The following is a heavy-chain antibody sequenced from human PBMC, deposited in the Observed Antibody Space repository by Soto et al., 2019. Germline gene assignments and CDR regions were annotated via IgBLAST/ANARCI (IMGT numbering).Heavy chain of an antibody. CDR3: TRAPDGNNADY. Sequence: GGSLRLSCAASGFIFSGTTIHWVRQASGEGLEWVGRIRGRADNYATGYAASVKGRFTISRDDSKKTAYLQMNSLKTEDTAVYFCTRAPDGNNADYWGQGTLVTVSS. V-gene: IGHV3-73*01. D-gene: IGHD6-13*01. J-gene: IGHJ4*02. CDR1: GFIFSGTT. CDR2: IRGRADNYAT.